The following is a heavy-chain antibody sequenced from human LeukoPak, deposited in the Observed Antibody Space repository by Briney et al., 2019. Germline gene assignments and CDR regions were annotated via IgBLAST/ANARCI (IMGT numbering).Heavy chain of an antibody. CDR2: INHSGST. D-gene: IGHD3-22*01. Sequence: SETLSLTCAVYGGSFSDYYWSWIRQPPGKGLEWIGEINHSGSTNYNPSLKSRVTISVHTSKNQFSLKLSSVTAADTAVYYCGRMDRFSTAGSPPYYLNSGGQEPWSPSPQ. V-gene: IGHV4-34*01. CDR1: GGSFSDYY. J-gene: IGHJ5*01. CDR3: GRMDRFSTAGSPPYYLNS.